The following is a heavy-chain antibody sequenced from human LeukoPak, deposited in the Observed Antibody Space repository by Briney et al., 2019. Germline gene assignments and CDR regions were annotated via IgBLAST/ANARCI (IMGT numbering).Heavy chain of an antibody. Sequence: SETLSLTCTVSGYSISSGYYWGWIRQPPGKGLEWIGSIYHSGSTYYNPSLKSRATISVDTSKNQFSLKLSSVTAADTAVYYCARDVGSSPFDYWGQGTLVTVSS. CDR1: GYSISSGYY. CDR3: ARDVGSSPFDY. V-gene: IGHV4-38-2*02. J-gene: IGHJ4*02. D-gene: IGHD6-6*01. CDR2: IYHSGST.